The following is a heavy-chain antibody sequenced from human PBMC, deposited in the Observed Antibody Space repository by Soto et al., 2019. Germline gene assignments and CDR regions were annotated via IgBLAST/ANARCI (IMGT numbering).Heavy chain of an antibody. CDR2: ISAYNGST. V-gene: IGHV1-18*01. CDR3: AREMVAVAGGGVDY. J-gene: IGHJ4*02. Sequence: ASVKVSCKASGYTFTSYGISWVRQALGQGLEWMGWISAYNGSTNYAQKLQGRVTMTTDTSTSTAYMELRSLRSDDTAVYYCAREMVAVAGGGVDYWGQGTLVTVSS. D-gene: IGHD6-19*01. CDR1: GYTFTSYG.